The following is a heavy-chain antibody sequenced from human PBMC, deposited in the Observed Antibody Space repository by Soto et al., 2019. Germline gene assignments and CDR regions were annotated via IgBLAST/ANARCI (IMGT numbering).Heavy chain of an antibody. V-gene: IGHV4-59*08. CDR2: IYYSGST. J-gene: IGHJ3*02. D-gene: IGHD3-10*01. Sequence: SETLSLTCTVSGGSIRSYYWSWIRQPPGKGLQWIGYIYYSGSTNYNPSLKSRVTISVDTSKNQSSLKLSSVTAADTDVNYCARRYGGAFDIWGQGTMVTVSS. CDR1: GGSIRSYY. CDR3: ARRYGGAFDI.